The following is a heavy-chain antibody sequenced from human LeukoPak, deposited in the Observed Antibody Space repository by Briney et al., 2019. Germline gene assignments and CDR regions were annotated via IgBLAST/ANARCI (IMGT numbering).Heavy chain of an antibody. CDR2: IKSDGKT. D-gene: IGHD3-22*01. V-gene: IGHV3-74*01. J-gene: IGHJ1*01. Sequence: GGSLRLSCAASGFSFSSYWMHWVRQAPGKGLVWVSRIKSDGKTSYADSVKGRFTISRDNAKNTVSLQMNSLRAEDTGVYYCARAPSEIGGYYPEYFRHWGQGTLVTVSS. CDR3: ARAPSEIGGYYPEYFRH. CDR1: GFSFSSYW.